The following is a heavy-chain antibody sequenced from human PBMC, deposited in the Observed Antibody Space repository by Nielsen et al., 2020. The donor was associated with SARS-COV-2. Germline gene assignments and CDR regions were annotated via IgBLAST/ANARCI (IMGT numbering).Heavy chain of an antibody. CDR2: TYYRSKWYN. V-gene: IGHV6-1*01. Sequence: SETLSLTCAISGDSVSSNSAAWNWIRQSPSRGLEWLGRTYYRSKWYNDYAVSVKSRITINPDTSKNQFSLQLNSVTPEDTAVYYCARDPVGLVFYYYYSMDVWGQGTTVTVSS. CDR3: ARDPVGLVFYYYYSMDV. D-gene: IGHD3/OR15-3a*01. J-gene: IGHJ6*02. CDR1: GDSVSSNSAA.